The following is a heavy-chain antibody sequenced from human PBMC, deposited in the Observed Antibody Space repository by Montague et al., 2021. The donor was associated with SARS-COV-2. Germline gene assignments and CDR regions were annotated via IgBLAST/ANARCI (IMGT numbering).Heavy chain of an antibody. D-gene: IGHD2-21*02. CDR3: ARGCVTRAGFDY. V-gene: IGHV4-38-2*02. Sequence: SETLSLTCSVSGYFIGTGYYWGWIRQSPGKGLEWIGSNYLHGNAYYNPSLNSRVTISLDTSDNQFSLRLTSVTTSDTAVYYCARGCVTRAGFDYWGQGIRVIVSS. CDR2: NYLHGNA. J-gene: IGHJ4*02. CDR1: GYFIGTGYY.